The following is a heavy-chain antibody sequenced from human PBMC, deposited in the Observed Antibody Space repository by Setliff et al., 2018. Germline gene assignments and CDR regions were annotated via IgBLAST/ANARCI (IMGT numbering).Heavy chain of an antibody. CDR2: ITHGGRS. D-gene: IGHD1-1*01. J-gene: IGHJ6*03. CDR1: GASFGGYY. V-gene: IGHV4-34*01. CDR3: ARVVPTARRGRLYYYYMDV. Sequence: SETLSLTCAVSGASFGGYYWSCIRQPPGKGLEWIGKITHGGRSNYNPSLESRVTISIDTSKNQFSLNLRSVTAADTGVYFCARVVPTARRGRLYYYYMDVWDKGATVTVS.